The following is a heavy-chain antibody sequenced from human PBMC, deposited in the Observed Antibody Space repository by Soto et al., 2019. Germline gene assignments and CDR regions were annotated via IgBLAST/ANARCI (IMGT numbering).Heavy chain of an antibody. D-gene: IGHD3-16*01. V-gene: IGHV3-30*18. CDR1: GFTFSSYG. Sequence: PGGSLRLSCAASGFTFSSYGMHWVRQAPGKGLEWVAVISYDGSNKYYADSVKGRFTISRDNSKNTLYLQMNSLRAEDTAVYYCAKTCLRREYWYFDLWGRGTLVTVSS. CDR2: ISYDGSNK. J-gene: IGHJ2*01. CDR3: AKTCLRREYWYFDL.